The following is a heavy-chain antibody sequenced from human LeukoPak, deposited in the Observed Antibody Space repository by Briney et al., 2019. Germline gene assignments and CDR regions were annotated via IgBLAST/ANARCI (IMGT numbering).Heavy chain of an antibody. J-gene: IGHJ4*02. Sequence: GSSVKVSCKASGGTFSSYAISWVRQAPGQGLEWMGGIIPIFGTANYAQKFQGRVTITTDESTSTAYMELSSLSSEDTAVYYCGRGISVAGLDYWGQGTLVTVSS. D-gene: IGHD6-19*01. V-gene: IGHV1-69*05. CDR1: GGTFSSYA. CDR2: IIPIFGTA. CDR3: GRGISVAGLDY.